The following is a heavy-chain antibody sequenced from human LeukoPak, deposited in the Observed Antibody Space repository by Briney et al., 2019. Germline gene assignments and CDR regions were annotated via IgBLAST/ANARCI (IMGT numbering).Heavy chain of an antibody. CDR2: MNPNSGNT. CDR3: ARGRGYQLLYYYYYYGMDV. CDR1: GYTFTGYY. J-gene: IGHJ6*02. Sequence: ASVKVSCKASGYTFTGYYMHWVRQATGQGLEWMGWMNPNSGNTGYAQKFQGRVTMTRNTSISTAYMELSSLRSEDTAVYYCARGRGYQLLYYYYYYGMDVWGQGTTVTVSS. D-gene: IGHD2-2*01. V-gene: IGHV1-8*02.